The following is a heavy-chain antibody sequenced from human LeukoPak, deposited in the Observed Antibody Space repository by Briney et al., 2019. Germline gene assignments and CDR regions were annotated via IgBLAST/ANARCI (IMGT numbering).Heavy chain of an antibody. Sequence: GGSLRLSCAASGFTFRSYSMNWVRQAPGKGLEWVSSIGGSSTSIYYADSVKGRFTISRDNAKNSLYLQMNRLRAEDTAVYFCAREAEEAFGYWGQGTLVTVSS. CDR3: AREAEEAFGY. J-gene: IGHJ4*02. CDR1: GFTFRSYS. V-gene: IGHV3-21*01. CDR2: IGGSSTSI.